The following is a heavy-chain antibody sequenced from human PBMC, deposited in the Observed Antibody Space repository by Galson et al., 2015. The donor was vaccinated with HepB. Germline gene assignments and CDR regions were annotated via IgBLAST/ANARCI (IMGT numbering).Heavy chain of an antibody. V-gene: IGHV3-7*03. CDR1: GFTFSSHW. Sequence: SLRLSCAASGFTFSSHWMSWVRQAPGKGLEWVANIKQDGSEKYYVDSVKGRFTISRDNAKKSLYLQMNSLRAEDTAVYYCARVVEGGSRPGVYWCQRTLVTLSS. D-gene: IGHD2-15*01. CDR3: ARVVEGGSRPGVY. J-gene: IGHJ4*02. CDR2: IKQDGSEK.